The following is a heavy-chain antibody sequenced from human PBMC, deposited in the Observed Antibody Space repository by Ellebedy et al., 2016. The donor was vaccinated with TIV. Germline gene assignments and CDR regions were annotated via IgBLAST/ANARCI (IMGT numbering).Heavy chain of an antibody. CDR3: VLGAIFGVDKG. J-gene: IGHJ4*02. D-gene: IGHD3-3*01. CDR1: GFTVSNSY. CDR2: IYSGGSS. Sequence: GESLKISCAASGFTVSNSYMSWVRQAPGKGLEWVAVIYSGGSSYYADCVKGRFTISRDNSKNTLYLQMNGLRTEDTAVYYCVLGAIFGVDKGWGQGTLVTVSS. V-gene: IGHV3-53*01.